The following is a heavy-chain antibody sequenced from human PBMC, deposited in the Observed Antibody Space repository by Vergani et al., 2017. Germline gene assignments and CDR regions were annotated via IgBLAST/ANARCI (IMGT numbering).Heavy chain of an antibody. Sequence: QVQLVQSGAEVKKPGSSVQVSCKASGGTFSSYAISWVRQAPGQGLEWMGGIIPLFGTANSAQNFQGRVTITSDEFTITAYMERTRLRSKDTAVYYCAINCSGGSCDSYGLNVGGKGTTITVSS. D-gene: IGHD2-15*01. V-gene: IGHV1-69*05. J-gene: IGHJ6*04. CDR3: AINCSGGSCDSYGLNV. CDR1: GGTFSSYA. CDR2: IIPLFGTA.